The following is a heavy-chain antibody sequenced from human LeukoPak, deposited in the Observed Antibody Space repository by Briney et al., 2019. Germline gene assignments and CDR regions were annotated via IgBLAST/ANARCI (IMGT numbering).Heavy chain of an antibody. V-gene: IGHV3-30*18. J-gene: IGHJ4*02. CDR1: GFTFSSYG. CDR2: ISYDGSNK. Sequence: PGRSLRPSCAASGFTFSSYGMHWVRQAPGKGLEWVAVISYDGSNKYYADSVKGRFTISRDNSKNTLYLQMNSLRAEDTAVYYCAKDNGSGSFDYWGQGTLVTVSS. CDR3: AKDNGSGSFDY. D-gene: IGHD3-10*01.